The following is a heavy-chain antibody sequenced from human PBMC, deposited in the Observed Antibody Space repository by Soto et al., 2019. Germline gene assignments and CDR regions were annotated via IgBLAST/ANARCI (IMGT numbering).Heavy chain of an antibody. Sequence: GGSLRLSCAASGFTFSSYAMGWVRQGPGKGLEWVAVVSIGGSTHYADSVRGRFTISRDNSKNTLSLQMNSLTAEDTAVYFCAKRRGAGGHFDYWGQGALVTVS. J-gene: IGHJ4*02. CDR2: VSIGGST. CDR1: GFTFSSYA. V-gene: IGHV3-23*01. D-gene: IGHD2-15*01. CDR3: AKRRGAGGHFDY.